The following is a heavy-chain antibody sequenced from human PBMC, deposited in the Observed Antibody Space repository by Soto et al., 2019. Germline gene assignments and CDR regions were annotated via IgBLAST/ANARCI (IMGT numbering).Heavy chain of an antibody. Sequence: EVQLVESGGGLIQPGGSLRLSCAASGFTVSSNYMSWVRQAPGKGLEWVSVIYSGGSTYYADSVKGRFTISRDHSKNTLYLQMNSLRAEDTAVYYCARGDSSGWYRYFDLWGRGTLVTVSS. V-gene: IGHV3-53*01. D-gene: IGHD6-19*01. J-gene: IGHJ2*01. CDR1: GFTVSSNY. CDR2: IYSGGST. CDR3: ARGDSSGWYRYFDL.